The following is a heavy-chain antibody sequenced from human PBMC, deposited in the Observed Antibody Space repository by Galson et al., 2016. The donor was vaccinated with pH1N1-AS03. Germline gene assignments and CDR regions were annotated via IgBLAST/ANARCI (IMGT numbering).Heavy chain of an antibody. CDR3: ARGPVSYSNYWFPPPDY. Sequence: SLRLSCAASGFTFSSYAMHWVRQAPGKGLEYVSAISGNGYSTYYANSVKGRLTISRDNSKSTLFIQMGSLRPEDRAVYYCARGPVSYSNYWFPPPDYWGQGTLVTVSS. CDR1: GFTFSSYA. J-gene: IGHJ4*02. V-gene: IGHV3-64*01. D-gene: IGHD6-13*01. CDR2: ISGNGYST.